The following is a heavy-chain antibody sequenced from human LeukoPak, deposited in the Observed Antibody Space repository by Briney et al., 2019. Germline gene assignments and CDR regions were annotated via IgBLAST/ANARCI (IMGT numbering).Heavy chain of an antibody. D-gene: IGHD4-11*01. J-gene: IGHJ4*02. CDR1: GFTFSSYA. V-gene: IGHV3-23*01. Sequence: PGGSLRLSCAVSGFTFSSYAMSWVRQAPGKGLDWVSGISSDSYSTYTADSVKGRFTISRDNSQNRLYLQMNSLRPEDTAVYYCAKDARRGFDYSNSLENWGQGTLVTVSS. CDR3: AKDARRGFDYSNSLEN. CDR2: ISSDSYST.